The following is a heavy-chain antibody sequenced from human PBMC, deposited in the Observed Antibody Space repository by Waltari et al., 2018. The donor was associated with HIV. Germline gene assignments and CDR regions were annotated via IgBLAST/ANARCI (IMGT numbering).Heavy chain of an antibody. CDR1: GGSISSSTCY. J-gene: IGHJ3*02. V-gene: IGHV4-39*01. Sequence: QLPLQASGPGLVKPSETLYPPCPVSGGSISSSTCYRGWIHQPPGKVLEWIGSIYYSGITYYNPSLKSRVTLSVDTSKNQFSLRLTSVTAADTAVYFCARRRGAFDIWGQGTMVTVSS. CDR3: ARRRGAFDI. D-gene: IGHD3-10*01. CDR2: IYYSGIT.